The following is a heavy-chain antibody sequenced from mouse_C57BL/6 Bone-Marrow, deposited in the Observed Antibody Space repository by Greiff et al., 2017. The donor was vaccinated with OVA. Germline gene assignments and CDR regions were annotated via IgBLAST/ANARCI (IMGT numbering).Heavy chain of an antibody. D-gene: IGHD2-2*01. CDR3: ARSSMVTTGWYFDV. CDR2: IYPGSGST. Sequence: QVQLQQPGAELVKPGASVKMSCKASGYTFTSYWITWVKQRPGQGLEWIGDIYPGSGSTNYNEKFKSKATLTVDTSSSTAYMQLSSLTSEDSAVYYCARSSMVTTGWYFDVWGTGTTVTVSS. V-gene: IGHV1-55*01. J-gene: IGHJ1*03. CDR1: GYTFTSYW.